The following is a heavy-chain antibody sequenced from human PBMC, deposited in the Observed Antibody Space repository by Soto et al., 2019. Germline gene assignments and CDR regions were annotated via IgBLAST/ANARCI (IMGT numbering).Heavy chain of an antibody. CDR3: AIGYYGSGSPGPVRPHYYYGMDV. D-gene: IGHD3-10*01. V-gene: IGHV1-69*01. Sequence: QVQLVQSGAEVKKPGSSVKVSCKASGGTFSSYAISWVRQAPGQGLEWMGGIIPIFGTANYAQKFQGRVTITADESTSTAYMELSSLRSEDTAVYYCAIGYYGSGSPGPVRPHYYYGMDVWGQGTTVTVSS. CDR2: IIPIFGTA. CDR1: GGTFSSYA. J-gene: IGHJ6*02.